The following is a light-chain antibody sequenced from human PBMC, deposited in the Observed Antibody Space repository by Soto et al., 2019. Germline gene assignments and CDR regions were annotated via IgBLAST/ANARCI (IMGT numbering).Light chain of an antibody. CDR3: LSYTSASTPFV. V-gene: IGLV2-14*01. Sequence: QSALTQPASVSGSPGQSITISCTGTGSDVGGYNYVSWYQQHPGKAPKVMIYDVSNRPSGVSTRFSGSKSGNTASLTISGLQAEVEAAYYCLSYTSASTPFVFGGGTQLTV. CDR2: DVS. J-gene: IGLJ2*01. CDR1: GSDVGGYNY.